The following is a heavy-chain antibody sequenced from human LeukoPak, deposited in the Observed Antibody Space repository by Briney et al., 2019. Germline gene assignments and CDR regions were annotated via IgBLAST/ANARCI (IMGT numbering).Heavy chain of an antibody. CDR1: GGSISSGGSR. J-gene: IGHJ4*02. Sequence: KPSETLSLTCNVSGGSISSGGSRWSWIRQHPGKGLEWIGYIYYSGSTYYNPSLKSRVTISVDTSKNQFSLKLGSVTAADTAAYYCARGAVQFGSSWYFRPKYYFDYWGQGTLVTVSS. CDR2: IYYSGST. V-gene: IGHV4-31*03. CDR3: ARGAVQFGSSWYFRPKYYFDY. D-gene: IGHD6-13*01.